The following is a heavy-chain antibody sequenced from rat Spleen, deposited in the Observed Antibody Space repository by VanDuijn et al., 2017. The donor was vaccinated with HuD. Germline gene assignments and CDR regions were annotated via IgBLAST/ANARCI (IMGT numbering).Heavy chain of an antibody. V-gene: IGHV5-25*01. Sequence: EVQLVESGGGLVQPGRSLKLSCAASGFIFSDYYMAWVRQAPAKGLEWVASINTDGGSTYYPDSVKGRFTISRDNAENTVYLQMNSLRSEDTATYYCAKGAAIYHYFDYWGQGVMVTVSS. CDR1: GFIFSDYY. CDR2: INTDGGST. D-gene: IGHD1-2*01. CDR3: AKGAAIYHYFDY. J-gene: IGHJ2*01.